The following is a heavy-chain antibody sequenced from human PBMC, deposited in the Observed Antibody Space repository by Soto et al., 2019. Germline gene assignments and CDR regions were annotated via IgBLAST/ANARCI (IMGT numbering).Heavy chain of an antibody. J-gene: IGHJ2*01. CDR1: GGSISSGGYY. V-gene: IGHV4-31*03. D-gene: IGHD4-17*01. CDR3: ARAPSLRWQSYFDL. CDR2: IYYSGST. Sequence: QVQLQESGPGLVKPSQTLSLTCTVSGGSISSGGYYWSWIRQHPGKGLEWIGYIYYSGSTYYNPSLKSRVTISVDTSKNHFSLKLSSVTAADTAVYYRARAPSLRWQSYFDLWGRGTLVTVSS.